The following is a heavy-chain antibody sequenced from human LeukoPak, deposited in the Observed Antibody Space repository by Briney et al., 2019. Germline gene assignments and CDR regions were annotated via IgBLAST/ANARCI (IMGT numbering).Heavy chain of an antibody. V-gene: IGHV3-74*01. J-gene: IGHJ4*02. CDR1: GFTFINYW. Sequence: GSLRLSCAASGFTFINYWMHWVRQAPGKGLVWVSRINGVGTTISYADSVKGRFTISRDNAKNTLYLQMNSLRAEDTAVYYCAKEAAGADFDYWGQGTLVTVSS. D-gene: IGHD6-13*01. CDR3: AKEAAGADFDY. CDR2: INGVGTTI.